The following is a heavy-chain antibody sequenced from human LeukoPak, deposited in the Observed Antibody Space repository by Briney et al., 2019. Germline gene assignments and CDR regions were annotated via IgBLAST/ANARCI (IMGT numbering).Heavy chain of an antibody. V-gene: IGHV3-48*01. CDR1: GFTFSSYS. CDR3: ARDQQTNSGRYHYYGMDV. CDR2: ISSSSSTI. Sequence: GGSLRLSCAASGFTFSSYSMNWVRQAPGKGLEWVSYISSSSSTIYYADSVKGRFTISRDNAKNSLYLQMNSLRAEDTAVYYCARDQQTNSGRYHYYGMDVWGQGTTVTVSS. D-gene: IGHD1-26*01. J-gene: IGHJ6*02.